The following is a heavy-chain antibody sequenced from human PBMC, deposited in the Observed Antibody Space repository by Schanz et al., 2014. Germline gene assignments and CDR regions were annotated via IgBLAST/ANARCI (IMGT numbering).Heavy chain of an antibody. CDR2: IGNGGVTI. CDR3: ARIGGSVFDY. Sequence: VQLVESGGGLVQPGGSLRLSCTASGFPFSDYFMAWIRQPPGRGLEWVSYIGNGGVTIYYADSVKGRFTISRDNSKNTVYLQMNSLRPGDTAVYYCARIGGSVFDYWAQGTLVTVSS. J-gene: IGHJ4*02. D-gene: IGHD3-10*01. CDR1: GFPFSDYF. V-gene: IGHV3-11*01.